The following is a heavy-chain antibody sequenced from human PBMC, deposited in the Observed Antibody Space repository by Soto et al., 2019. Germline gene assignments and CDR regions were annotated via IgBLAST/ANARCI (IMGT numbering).Heavy chain of an antibody. CDR2: IKQDGSEK. CDR3: ARDAVDGSGELSFDGPYFDY. J-gene: IGHJ4*02. D-gene: IGHD3-16*01. CDR1: GFTFSSYW. V-gene: IGHV3-7*01. Sequence: EVQLVESGGGLVQPGGSLRLSCAASGFTFSSYWMSWVRQAPGKGLEWVANIKQDGSEKYYVDSVKGRFTISRDNAKNSLYLQMNSLRAEDTAVYYCARDAVDGSGELSFDGPYFDYWGQGTLVTVSS.